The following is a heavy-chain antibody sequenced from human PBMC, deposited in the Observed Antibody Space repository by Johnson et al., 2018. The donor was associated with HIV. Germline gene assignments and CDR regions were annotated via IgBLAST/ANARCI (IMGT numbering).Heavy chain of an antibody. CDR2: ISNDGSNK. J-gene: IGHJ3*02. Sequence: QVQLMESGGGLVKPGGSLRLSCAASGFTFSSYSMNWVRQAPEKGLEWVAVISNDGSNKQYVESVKGRFTISRDTAKNSLYLQMNSLKAEDTAVYYCARDAKYYYDSSGYYYEHDAFDIWGQGTMVTVSS. V-gene: IGHV3-30*03. CDR3: ARDAKYYYDSSGYYYEHDAFDI. CDR1: GFTFSSYS. D-gene: IGHD3-22*01.